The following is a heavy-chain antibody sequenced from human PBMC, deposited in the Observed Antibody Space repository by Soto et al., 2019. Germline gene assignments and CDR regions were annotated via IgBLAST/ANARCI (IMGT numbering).Heavy chain of an antibody. CDR3: ARGISGDAFDI. CDR1: GGSFSGYY. CDR2: INHSGST. Sequence: SETLSLTCAVYGGSFSGYYWSWIRQPPGKGLEWIGEINHSGSTNYNPTLKSRVTISVDTSKNQLSLKLSSVTAADTSFYYYARGISGDAFDIWGQGTMVTVSS. J-gene: IGHJ3*02. V-gene: IGHV4-34*01.